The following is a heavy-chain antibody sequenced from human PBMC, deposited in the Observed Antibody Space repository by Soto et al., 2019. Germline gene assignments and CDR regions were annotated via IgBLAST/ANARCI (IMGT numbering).Heavy chain of an antibody. Sequence: PSETLSLTCAVSGGSISSGGYSWSWIRQPPGKGLEWIGYIYHSGSTYYNPSLKSRVTISVDRSKNQFSLKLSPVTAADTAVYYCARVDFWSGTNWFDPWGQGTLVTVSS. CDR3: ARVDFWSGTNWFDP. J-gene: IGHJ5*02. V-gene: IGHV4-30-2*01. D-gene: IGHD3-3*01. CDR2: IYHSGST. CDR1: GGSISSGGYS.